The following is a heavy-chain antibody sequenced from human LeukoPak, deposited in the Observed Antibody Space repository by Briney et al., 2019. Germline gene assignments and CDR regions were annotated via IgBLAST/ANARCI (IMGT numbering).Heavy chain of an antibody. CDR1: GYTFTAYG. Sequence: ASVKVSCKASGYTFTAYGISWVRQAPGQGLEWMGWVSGKNGNTNYAQKLQGRVTMTTDTSTTIAYMELRSLRSDDTAVYYCASGGGYLDYWGQGTLVTVSS. D-gene: IGHD4-23*01. CDR3: ASGGGYLDY. J-gene: IGHJ4*02. CDR2: VSGKNGNT. V-gene: IGHV1-18*01.